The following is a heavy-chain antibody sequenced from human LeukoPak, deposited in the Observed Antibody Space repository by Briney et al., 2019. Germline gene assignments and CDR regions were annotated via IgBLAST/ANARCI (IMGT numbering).Heavy chain of an antibody. CDR1: GFTFSSYS. J-gene: IGHJ4*02. D-gene: IGHD2-2*01. Sequence: PGGSLRLSCAASGFTFSSYSMDWVRQAPGKGLEWVPSISSSSSYIYYADSVKGRFTISRDNAKNSLYLQMNSLRAEDTAVYYCASVVVVPAPMYYFDSWGLGTLVTVSS. V-gene: IGHV3-21*01. CDR2: ISSSSSYI. CDR3: ASVVVVPAPMYYFDS.